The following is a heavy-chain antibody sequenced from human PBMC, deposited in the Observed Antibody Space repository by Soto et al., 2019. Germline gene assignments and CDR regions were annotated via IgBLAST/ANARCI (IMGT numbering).Heavy chain of an antibody. V-gene: IGHV4-34*01. J-gene: IGHJ6*02. D-gene: IGHD6-19*01. CDR2: INHSGST. CDR3: ARASRIAVAGTFEHAHACYYYYGMDV. Sequence: SETLSLTCAVYGGSFSGYYWSWIRQPPGKGLEWIGEINHSGSTNYNPSLKSRVTISVDTSKNQFSLKLSSVTAADTAVYYCARASRIAVAGTFEHAHACYYYYGMDVWGQGNTRAVSS. CDR1: GGSFSGYY.